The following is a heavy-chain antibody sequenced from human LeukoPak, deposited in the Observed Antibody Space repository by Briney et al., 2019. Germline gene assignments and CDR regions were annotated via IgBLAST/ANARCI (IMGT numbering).Heavy chain of an antibody. J-gene: IGHJ4*02. CDR3: ARIAVGYNRHPVDY. D-gene: IGHD5-24*01. CDR2: ISAYNGNT. Sequence: RASVKVSCKASGYTFTSYGISWVRQAPGQGLEWMGWISAYNGNTNYAQKLQGRVTMTTDTSTSTAYMELRSLRSDDTAVYYCARIAVGYNRHPVDYWGQGTLVTVSS. V-gene: IGHV1-18*01. CDR1: GYTFTSYG.